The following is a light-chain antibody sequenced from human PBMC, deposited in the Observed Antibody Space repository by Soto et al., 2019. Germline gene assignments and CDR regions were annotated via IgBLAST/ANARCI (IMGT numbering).Light chain of an antibody. CDR2: DAS. Sequence: DIQMTQAPSTLSASIGDRVIITCRASQSISHWLAWYQQKPGKAPKLLISDASILESGVPSRFSGSTSGTEFTLTINSLQPDDFATYYCQQYSVYWTFGQGTKVEIK. V-gene: IGKV1-5*01. CDR1: QSISHW. CDR3: QQYSVYWT. J-gene: IGKJ1*01.